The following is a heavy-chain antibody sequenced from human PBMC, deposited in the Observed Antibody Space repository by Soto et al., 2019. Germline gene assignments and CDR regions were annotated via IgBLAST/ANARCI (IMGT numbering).Heavy chain of an antibody. CDR1: GYTFTTYG. V-gene: IGHV1-18*01. CDR2: ISASNGNT. J-gene: IGHJ4*02. Sequence: QVQLVQSGAEVKETGDSVKVSCKASGYTFTTYGISWVRQAPGQGLEWMGWISASNGNTNYPQKLQGRVTMTTDTSTSTAYMELRSLTSDDTAVYYCARDRGQGGSGSYNKHWGQGTLVTVSS. CDR3: ARDRGQGGSGSYNKH. D-gene: IGHD3-10*01.